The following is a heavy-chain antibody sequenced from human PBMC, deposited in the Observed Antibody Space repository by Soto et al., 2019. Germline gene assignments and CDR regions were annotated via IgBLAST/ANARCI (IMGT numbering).Heavy chain of an antibody. CDR1: GGTFSSYA. CDR3: ATYRDCVFHS. Sequence: QVQLVQSGAEVKKPGSSVKVSCKASGGTFSSYAISWVRQAPGKGLDWMGVIDPIYITTNYAQRVQGRVTITADESATTAYRDMSSLRSEDTAVYYCATYRDCVFHSWGRGTLVTVSS. CDR2: IDPIYITT. V-gene: IGHV1-69*12. J-gene: IGHJ1*01. D-gene: IGHD2-21*02.